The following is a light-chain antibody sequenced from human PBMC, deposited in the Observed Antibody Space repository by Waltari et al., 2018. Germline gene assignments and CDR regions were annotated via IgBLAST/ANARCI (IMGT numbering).Light chain of an antibody. Sequence: DIQMTQSPSTLSASVGDRVTITCRASQSISSWLAWYQQKPGKAPKLLIYKASSLESGVPSRFSGSGSVTEFTLTISSLQPDDFATYYCQQYNSYSRTFGQGTKVEIK. CDR2: KAS. V-gene: IGKV1-5*03. CDR3: QQYNSYSRT. J-gene: IGKJ1*01. CDR1: QSISSW.